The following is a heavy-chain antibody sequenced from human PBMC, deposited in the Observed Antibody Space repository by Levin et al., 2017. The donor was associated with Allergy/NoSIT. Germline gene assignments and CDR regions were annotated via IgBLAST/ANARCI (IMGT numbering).Heavy chain of an antibody. CDR2: ISAYNGNT. V-gene: IGHV1-18*01. D-gene: IGHD5-12*01. CDR3: ARALASSGYPPPAPYY. CDR1: GYTFTSYG. Sequence: GASVKVSCKASGYTFTSYGISWVRQAPGQGLEWMGWISAYNGNTNYAQNLQGRVTMTTDTSTTTAYMELRSLRSDDTAIYYCARALASSGYPPPAPYYWGQGTLVTVSS. J-gene: IGHJ4*02.